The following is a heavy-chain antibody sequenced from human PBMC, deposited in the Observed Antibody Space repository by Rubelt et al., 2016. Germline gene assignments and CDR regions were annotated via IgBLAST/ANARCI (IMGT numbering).Heavy chain of an antibody. J-gene: IGHJ6*03. D-gene: IGHD4-17*01. Sequence: QVQLQQWGAGLLKPSETLSLTCAVYGGSFSGYYWSWIRQPPGKGLEWIGYIYYSGSTNYNPSLKSRVTISVDTSKNQFSLKLSSVTAADTAVYCCARVHYGDYVNYYYYYMDVWGKGTTVTVSS. CDR2: IYYSGST. CDR1: GGSFSGYY. CDR3: ARVHYGDYVNYYYYYMDV. V-gene: IGHV4-34*11.